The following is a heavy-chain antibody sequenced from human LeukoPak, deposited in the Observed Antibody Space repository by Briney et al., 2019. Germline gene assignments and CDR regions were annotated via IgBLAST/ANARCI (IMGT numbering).Heavy chain of an antibody. Sequence: ASVKVSCKASGYTFTSYGISWVRQAPGQGLEWMGWISAYNGNTNYAQKLQGRVTMTTDTSTSTAYMELRSLRSDDTAVYYCARDQGIVVVPAALDPWGQGTLVTVSS. CDR3: ARDQGIVVVPAALDP. CDR2: ISAYNGNT. CDR1: GYTFTSYG. V-gene: IGHV1-18*01. J-gene: IGHJ5*02. D-gene: IGHD2-2*01.